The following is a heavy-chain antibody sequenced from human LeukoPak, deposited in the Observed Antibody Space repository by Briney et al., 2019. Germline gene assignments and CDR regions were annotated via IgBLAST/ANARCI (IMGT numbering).Heavy chain of an antibody. CDR2: IKRKTDGGTT. CDR1: GFTFSNAW. D-gene: IGHD3-10*01. Sequence: GGPLRLSCAASGFTFSNAWKSWVRQAPGKGLEWVGRIKRKTDGGTTDYAAPVKGRFTISRDDSKNTLYLQMNSLKAEDTAVYYCTTEGITMVRGVFDYWGQGTLVTVSS. J-gene: IGHJ4*02. CDR3: TTEGITMVRGVFDY. V-gene: IGHV3-15*01.